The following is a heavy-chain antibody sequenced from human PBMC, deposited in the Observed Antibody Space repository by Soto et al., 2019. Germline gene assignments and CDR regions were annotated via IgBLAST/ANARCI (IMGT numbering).Heavy chain of an antibody. CDR2: IYPGDSDT. CDR1: GYSFTKYW. CDR3: ARPLAVVATDAFNI. J-gene: IGHJ3*02. Sequence: GESLKISCKGSGYSFTKYWIAWVRQMPGKGLEWMGIIYPGDSDTRYSPSFQGQVIISVDKSTDTAYVQWISLKASDTAMYYCARPLAVVATDAFNIWGQGTMVTVSS. D-gene: IGHD2-15*01. V-gene: IGHV5-51*01.